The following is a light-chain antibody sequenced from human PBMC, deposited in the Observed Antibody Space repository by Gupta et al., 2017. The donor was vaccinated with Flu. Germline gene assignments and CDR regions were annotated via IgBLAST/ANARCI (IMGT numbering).Light chain of an antibody. CDR3: QVWDSSNGV. Sequence: SYDVTQPLSVSVALGQTARITCGGINIESKNVHWYQQKPGQAPVVVIYRDFKRPSGIPERISGSNSGNTATLTISGAQAGDEGDYYCQVWDSSNGVFGGGTKLTVL. CDR2: RDF. V-gene: IGLV3-9*01. J-gene: IGLJ3*02. CDR1: NIESKN.